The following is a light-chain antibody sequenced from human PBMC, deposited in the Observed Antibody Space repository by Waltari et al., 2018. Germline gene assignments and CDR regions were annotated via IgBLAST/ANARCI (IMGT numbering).Light chain of an antibody. CDR1: IRDVGGYNY. V-gene: IGLV2-14*03. J-gene: IGLJ1*01. Sequence: QSALTQPASVSGSPGQSINISCPAPIRDVGGYNYVSWYQQHPGDVPRLLIYDVVKRPSGVSSRFSGSKSDNTARLTISGLQAADEAHYYCSSFTSSSSFVFGSGTKVTV. CDR3: SSFTSSSSFV. CDR2: DVV.